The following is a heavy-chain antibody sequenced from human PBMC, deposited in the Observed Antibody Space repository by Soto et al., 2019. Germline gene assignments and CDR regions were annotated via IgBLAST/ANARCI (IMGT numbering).Heavy chain of an antibody. V-gene: IGHV1-2*04. CDR2: INPNSGGT. D-gene: IGHD6-6*01. Sequence: ASVKVSCKASGYTFTGYYMHCVRQAPGQGLEWMGWINPNSGGTNYAQKFQGWVTMTRDTSISTAYMELSRLRSDDTAVYYCARDGGIAARGGMDVWGQGTTVTVSS. J-gene: IGHJ6*02. CDR3: ARDGGIAARGGMDV. CDR1: GYTFTGYY.